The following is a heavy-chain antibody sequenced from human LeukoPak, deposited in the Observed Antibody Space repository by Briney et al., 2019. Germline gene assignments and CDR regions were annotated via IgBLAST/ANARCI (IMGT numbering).Heavy chain of an antibody. CDR3: ASSSNWIYIMPY. Sequence: GASVKVSCKASGGTFSSDAISWVRQAPGQGLEWMGGIIPIFGTANYAQKFQGRVTITTDESTSTAYMELSSLRSEDTAVYYCASSSNWIYIMPYWGEGTLVTVS. D-gene: IGHD2-2*01. CDR1: GGTFSSDA. J-gene: IGHJ4*02. CDR2: IIPIFGTA. V-gene: IGHV1-69*05.